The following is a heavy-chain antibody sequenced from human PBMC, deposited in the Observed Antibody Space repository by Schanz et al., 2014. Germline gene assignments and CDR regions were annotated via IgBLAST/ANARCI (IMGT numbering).Heavy chain of an antibody. V-gene: IGHV3-9*01. Sequence: EVQLVESGGGLVQPGKSLRLSCAASGFTFDKYAMHWVRQAPGKGLEWVSVISWNSGTIDYAESVKGRFTISRDNSKNTLYLQMDSLRAEDTAVYFCAKKVPAYNPFDSWGQGTLVTVSS. CDR1: GFTFDKYA. J-gene: IGHJ4*02. CDR2: ISWNSGTI. D-gene: IGHD1-1*01. CDR3: AKKVPAYNPFDS.